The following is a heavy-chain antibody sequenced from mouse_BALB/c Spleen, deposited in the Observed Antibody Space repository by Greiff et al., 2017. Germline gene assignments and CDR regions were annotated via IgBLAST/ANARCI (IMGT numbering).Heavy chain of an antibody. Sequence: EVKLQESGPGLVKPSQSLSLTCSVTGYSITSGYYWNWIRQFPGNKLEWMGYISYDGSNNYNPSLKNRISITRDTSKNQFFLKLNSVTTEDTATYYCANGNYVDAMDYWGQGTSVTVSS. CDR2: ISYDGSN. D-gene: IGHD2-1*01. V-gene: IGHV3-6*02. J-gene: IGHJ4*01. CDR1: GYSITSGYY. CDR3: ANGNYVDAMDY.